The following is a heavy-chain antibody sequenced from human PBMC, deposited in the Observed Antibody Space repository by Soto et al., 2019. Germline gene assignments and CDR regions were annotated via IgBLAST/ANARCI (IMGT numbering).Heavy chain of an antibody. V-gene: IGHV3-7*01. CDR3: ARPESNSKDHPLRS. CDR2: IKEGGSEK. CDR1: GFSFVNDW. D-gene: IGHD2-21*01. J-gene: IGHJ4*02. Sequence: GGSLRLSCIASGFSFVNDWMGWVRQAPVKGLEWVANIKEGGSEKFSVDSVRGRFTISKDNAKNSLYLQMNSLRAEDTAVYYCARPESNSKDHPLRSWGQGTLVTVYS.